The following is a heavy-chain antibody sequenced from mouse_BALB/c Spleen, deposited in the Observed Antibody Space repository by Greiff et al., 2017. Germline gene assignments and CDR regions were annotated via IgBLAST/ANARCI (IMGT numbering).Heavy chain of an antibody. CDR3: ARANFSFDY. V-gene: IGHV5-9-4*01. D-gene: IGHD4-1*01. CDR2: ISSGGSYT. CDR1: GFTFSSYA. J-gene: IGHJ2*01. Sequence: EVHLVESGGGLVKPGGSLKLSCAASGFTFSSYAMSWVRQSPEKRLEWVAEISSGGSYTYYPDTVTGRFTISRDNAKNTLYLEMSSLRSEDTAMYYCARANFSFDYWGQGTTLTVSS.